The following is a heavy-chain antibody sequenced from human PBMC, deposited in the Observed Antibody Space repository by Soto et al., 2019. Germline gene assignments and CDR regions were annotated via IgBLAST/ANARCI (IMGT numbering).Heavy chain of an antibody. D-gene: IGHD6-13*01. Sequence: QVQLVQSGAEVKKPGASVKVSCKASGYTFTSYDINWVRQATGQGLEWMGWMNPNSGNTGYAQKFQGRVTMTRNTSMSTADMELSSLRSEDTAVYYCVRDGAAGTWVGWFDPWGQGTLVTVSS. V-gene: IGHV1-8*01. CDR3: VRDGAAGTWVGWFDP. J-gene: IGHJ5*02. CDR2: MNPNSGNT. CDR1: GYTFTSYD.